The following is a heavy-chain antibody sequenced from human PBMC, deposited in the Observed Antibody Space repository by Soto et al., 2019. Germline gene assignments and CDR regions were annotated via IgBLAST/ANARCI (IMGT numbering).Heavy chain of an antibody. V-gene: IGHV3-30*18. Sequence: GGSLRLSCAASGFTFSSYGMHWVRQAPGKGLEWVAVISYDGSNKYYADSVKGRFTISRDNSKNTLYLQMNSLRAEDTAVYYCAKEGVVVIANPRGLGYFQHWGQGTLVTVSS. CDR3: AKEGVVVIANPRGLGYFQH. CDR2: ISYDGSNK. J-gene: IGHJ1*01. CDR1: GFTFSSYG. D-gene: IGHD2-21*01.